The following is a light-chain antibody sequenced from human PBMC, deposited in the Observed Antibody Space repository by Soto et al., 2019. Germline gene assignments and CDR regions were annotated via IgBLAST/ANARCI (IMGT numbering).Light chain of an antibody. CDR1: QDISNY. CDR3: QQYDNLPTPMYT. CDR2: DAT. Sequence: DIQMTQSPSSLSASVGDRVTITCQASQDISNYLNWYQQKPGKGPKLLIYDATNLETGVPSRFSGSVSGPHFTFTISSLQPEDIATYYCQQYDNLPTPMYTFGQGTKPEIK. J-gene: IGKJ2*01. V-gene: IGKV1-33*01.